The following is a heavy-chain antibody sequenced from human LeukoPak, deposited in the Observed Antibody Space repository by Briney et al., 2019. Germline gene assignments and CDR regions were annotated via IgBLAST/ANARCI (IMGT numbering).Heavy chain of an antibody. J-gene: IGHJ4*02. Sequence: GGSQRLSCAVSGFTFSSYAMSWVRQAPGKGLEWVSAISGSGGSTYYADSVKGRFTISRDNSKNTLYLQMNSLRAEDTAVYYCAKENGVVVRGVKFDYWGQGTLVTVSS. CDR3: AKENGVVVRGVKFDY. D-gene: IGHD3-10*01. V-gene: IGHV3-23*01. CDR1: GFTFSSYA. CDR2: ISGSGGST.